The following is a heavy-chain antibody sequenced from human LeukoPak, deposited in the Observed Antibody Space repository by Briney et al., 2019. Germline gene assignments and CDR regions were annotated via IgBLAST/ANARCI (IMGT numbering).Heavy chain of an antibody. J-gene: IGHJ4*02. V-gene: IGHV4-59*01. Sequence: PSETLSLTCTVSGYSISSYYWSWIRQPPGKGLEWIGYIYDSGSTNYNPYLKSRVTISVDTFKNQFSLKLSSVTAADTAVYYCARDIRPEGFDYWGQGTLVTVSS. CDR1: GYSISSYY. D-gene: IGHD1-14*01. CDR2: IYDSGST. CDR3: ARDIRPEGFDY.